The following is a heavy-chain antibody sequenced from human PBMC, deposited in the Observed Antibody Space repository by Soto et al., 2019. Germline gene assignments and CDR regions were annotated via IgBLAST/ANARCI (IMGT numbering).Heavy chain of an antibody. V-gene: IGHV1-18*01. Sequence: QVQLVQSGAEVKKPGASVKVSCKASGYTFTSYGISWVRQAPGQGLEWMGWISAYNGNTNYAQKLQGRVTMTTDTPTSTAYMELRSLRSDDTAVYYCARRAVPAAEYYYYYYMDVWGKGTTVTVSS. CDR2: ISAYNGNT. D-gene: IGHD2-2*01. CDR1: GYTFTSYG. CDR3: ARRAVPAAEYYYYYYMDV. J-gene: IGHJ6*03.